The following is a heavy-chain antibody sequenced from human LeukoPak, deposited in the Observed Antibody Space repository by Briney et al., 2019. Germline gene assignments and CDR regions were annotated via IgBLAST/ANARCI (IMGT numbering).Heavy chain of an antibody. V-gene: IGHV3-53*01. D-gene: IGHD3-22*01. CDR1: GFTVSSNY. CDR3: ARGEDSNGYYGYYFEY. J-gene: IGHJ4*02. Sequence: PGGSLRLSCAASGFTVSSNYMSWVRQAPGKGLEFVSIIYSSGSTYYADSVMGRFTISRDNSKNTLHLQMNNLRAEDTAMYYCARGEDSNGYYGYYFEYWGQGTLVTVSS. CDR2: IYSSGST.